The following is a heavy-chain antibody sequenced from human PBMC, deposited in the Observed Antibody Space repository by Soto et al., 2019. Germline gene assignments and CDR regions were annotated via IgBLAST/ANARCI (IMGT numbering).Heavy chain of an antibody. J-gene: IGHJ4*02. CDR1: GLTFRGSA. D-gene: IGHD3-22*01. Sequence: VQLVESGGGLVQPGGSLKLSCAVSGLTFRGSAMHWVRQASGTGLEWVGNIRRKANNYATAYAASVKGRFTISRDESTNTAYLQMNSLKTEDTAVYYCSANDHDDNTDFDQWGQGTLVPAS. CDR3: SANDHDDNTDFDQ. V-gene: IGHV3-73*01. CDR2: IRRKANNYAT.